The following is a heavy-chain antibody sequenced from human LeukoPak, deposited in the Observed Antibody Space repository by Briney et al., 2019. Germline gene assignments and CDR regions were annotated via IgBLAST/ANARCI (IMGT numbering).Heavy chain of an antibody. CDR2: INPSGGRT. CDR3: ARTYYYGSGSYSEYYFDY. V-gene: IGHV1-46*01. Sequence: GASVKVSCKASGYTFTSYYMHWVRQAPGQGLEWMGIINPSGGRTSYAQKFQGRVTMTRDTSTSTVYMELSSLRSEDTAAYYCARTYYYGSGSYSEYYFDYWGQGTLVTVSS. J-gene: IGHJ4*02. D-gene: IGHD3-10*01. CDR1: GYTFTSYY.